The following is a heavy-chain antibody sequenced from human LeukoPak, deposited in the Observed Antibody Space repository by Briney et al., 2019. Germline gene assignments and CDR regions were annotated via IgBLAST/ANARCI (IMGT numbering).Heavy chain of an antibody. Sequence: PSETLSLTCTVSGGSLSSYYWSWIRQPPGKGLEWIGYIYYSGSTNYNPSLKSRVTISVDTSKNQFSLKLTSVTAADTAVYYCARAGSSAYLIDYWGQGTLVTVSS. CDR3: ARAGSSAYLIDY. CDR2: IYYSGST. D-gene: IGHD3-22*01. V-gene: IGHV4-59*01. J-gene: IGHJ4*02. CDR1: GGSLSSYY.